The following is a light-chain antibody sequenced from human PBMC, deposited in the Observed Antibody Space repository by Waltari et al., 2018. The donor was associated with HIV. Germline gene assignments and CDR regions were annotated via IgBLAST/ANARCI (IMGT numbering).Light chain of an antibody. CDR3: GTWDSSLSAWV. CDR1: SSNIGKNY. V-gene: IGLV1-51*01. J-gene: IGLJ3*02. CDR2: DNN. Sequence: QSVLTQPPSVSAAPGQKVTISCSGSSSNIGKNYVCWYQQLPGTAPKLLIYDNNKRPTGIPDRVSGSKSGTSATLGITGLQTGDEADYYCGTWDSSLSAWVFGGGTKLTVL.